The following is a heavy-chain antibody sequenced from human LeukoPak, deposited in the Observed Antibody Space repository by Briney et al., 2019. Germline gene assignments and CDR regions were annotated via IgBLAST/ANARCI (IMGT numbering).Heavy chain of an antibody. CDR3: ARAGRTYGGNSYFDY. CDR2: ISSSSSYI. CDR1: GFTFSSYS. V-gene: IGHV3-21*01. J-gene: IGHJ4*02. D-gene: IGHD4-23*01. Sequence: GGSLRLSCAASGFTFSSYSMNWVRQAPGKGLEWVSSISSSSSYIYYADSVKGRFTISRDNAKNSLYLQMNSLRAEDTAVSYCARAGRTYGGNSYFDYWGQGTLVTVSS.